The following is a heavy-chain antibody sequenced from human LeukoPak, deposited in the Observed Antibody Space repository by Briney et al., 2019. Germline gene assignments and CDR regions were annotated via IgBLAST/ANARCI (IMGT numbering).Heavy chain of an antibody. CDR2: IYYSGST. J-gene: IGHJ6*02. D-gene: IGHD3-10*01. Sequence: SETLSLTCTVSGGSITNNNYYWDWIRQPPGKGLEWIGYIYYSGSTNYNPSLKSRVTISVDTSKNQFSLKLSSVTAADTAVYYCARVKGRPYITMVRSRDYYGMDVWGQGTTVTVSS. V-gene: IGHV4-61*05. CDR3: ARVKGRPYITMVRSRDYYGMDV. CDR1: GGSITNNNYY.